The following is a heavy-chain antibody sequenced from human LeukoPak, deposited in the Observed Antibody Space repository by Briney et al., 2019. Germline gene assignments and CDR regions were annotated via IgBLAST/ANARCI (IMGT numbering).Heavy chain of an antibody. Sequence: PGGSLRLSCAASGFTFSSYAISWVRQAPGKGLEWVSAISGSGGYTYYADSVKGRFTISRDNSKNTLYLQMNSLRAEDTAVYYCAKNWGATIYYAFDIWGQGTMGTVSS. CDR1: GFTFSSYA. D-gene: IGHD5-12*01. J-gene: IGHJ3*02. CDR3: AKNWGATIYYAFDI. V-gene: IGHV3-23*01. CDR2: ISGSGGYT.